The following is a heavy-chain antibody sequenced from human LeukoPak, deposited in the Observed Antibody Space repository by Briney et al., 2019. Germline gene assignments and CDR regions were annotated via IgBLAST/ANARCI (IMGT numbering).Heavy chain of an antibody. J-gene: IGHJ4*01. CDR3: AKDRSDSSRYPLVY. CDR2: IWYDGSNK. V-gene: IGHV3-33*06. CDR1: GFTFSSYG. D-gene: IGHD3-22*01. Sequence: GGSLRLSCAASGFTFSSYGMHWVRQAPGKGLEWVAVIWYDGSNKYYADSVKGRFTISRDNSKNTLYLQMNSLRAEDTAVYYCAKDRSDSSRYPLVYWGQGTLVTVSS.